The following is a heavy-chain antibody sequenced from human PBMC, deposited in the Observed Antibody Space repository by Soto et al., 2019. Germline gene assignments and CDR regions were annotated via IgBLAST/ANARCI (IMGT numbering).Heavy chain of an antibody. CDR3: AKAPIWSGYYFDY. D-gene: IGHD3-3*01. CDR1: GFTFSSYA. J-gene: IGHJ4*02. CDR2: ISGSGGST. V-gene: IGHV3-23*01. Sequence: VGSLRLSCAASGFTFSSYAMSWVRQAPGKGLEWVSAISGSGGSTYYADSVKGRFTISRDNSKNTLYLQMNSLRAEDTAVYYCAKAPIWSGYYFDYWGQGTLVTVSS.